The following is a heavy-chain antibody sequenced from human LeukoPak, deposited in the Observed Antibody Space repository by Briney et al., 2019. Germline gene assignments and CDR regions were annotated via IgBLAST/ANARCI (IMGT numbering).Heavy chain of an antibody. CDR1: GFTFSNYW. CDR2: INGDGSST. V-gene: IGHV3-74*01. CDR3: ARGRYYVMDV. J-gene: IGHJ6*02. Sequence: GGSLRLSCAASGFTFSNYWMYWVRQAPGKGLVWVSRINGDGSSTTYADSVKGRFTISRDNARNTLYLQMNSLRAEDTAAFYCARGRYYVMDVWGQGTTVTVSS.